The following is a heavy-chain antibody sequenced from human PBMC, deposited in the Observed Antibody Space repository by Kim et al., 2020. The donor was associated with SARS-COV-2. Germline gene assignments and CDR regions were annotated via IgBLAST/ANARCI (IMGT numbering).Heavy chain of an antibody. D-gene: IGHD3-10*01. CDR3: AKDAYYYGSGSYYNWVGAPDHYYYYYGMDV. V-gene: IGHV3-33*06. CDR2: IWYDGSNK. Sequence: GGSLRLSCAASGFTFSSYGMHWVRQAPGKGLEWVAVIWYDGSNKYYADSVKGRFTISRDNSKNTLYLQMNSLRAEDTAVYYCAKDAYYYGSGSYYNWVGAPDHYYYYYGMDVWGQGTTVTVSS. J-gene: IGHJ6*02. CDR1: GFTFSSYG.